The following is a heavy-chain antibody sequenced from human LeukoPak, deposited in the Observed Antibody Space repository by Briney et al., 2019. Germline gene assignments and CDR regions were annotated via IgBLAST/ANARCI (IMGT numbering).Heavy chain of an antibody. CDR3: ARQTTAMVYYYYYYMDV. V-gene: IGHV3-48*03. CDR1: GFTFGDYA. J-gene: IGHJ6*03. Sequence: VQPGRSLRLSCTASGFTFGDYAMTWVRQAPGKGLEWVSYISSSGSTIYYADSVKGRFTISRDNAKNSLYLQMNSLRAEDTAVYYCARQTTAMVYYYYYYMDVWGKGTTVTISS. CDR2: ISSSGSTI. D-gene: IGHD5-18*01.